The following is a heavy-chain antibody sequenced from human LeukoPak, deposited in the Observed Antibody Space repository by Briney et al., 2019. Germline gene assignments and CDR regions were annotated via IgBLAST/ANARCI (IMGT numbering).Heavy chain of an antibody. D-gene: IGHD1-1*01. CDR3: ASKRAGTPAAFDI. CDR1: GGSISSYY. Sequence: SETLSLTCTVSGGSISSYYWSWIRQPAGKGLEWIGRIYTSGSTNYNPSLKTRVTMSVDTSKNQFSLKLSSVTAADTAVYYCASKRAGTPAAFDIWGQGTMVTVSS. J-gene: IGHJ3*02. V-gene: IGHV4-4*07. CDR2: IYTSGST.